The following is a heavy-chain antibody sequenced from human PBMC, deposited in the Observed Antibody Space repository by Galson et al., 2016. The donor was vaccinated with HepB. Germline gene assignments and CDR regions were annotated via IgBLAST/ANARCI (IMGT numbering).Heavy chain of an antibody. J-gene: IGHJ5*01. CDR2: IYHTGTS. CDR3: ARSSVVPGARMVFDS. V-gene: IGHV4-4*02. D-gene: IGHD2-2*01. Sequence: ETLSLTCAVSGASINSSNWWTWVRQAPGTGLEWIGEIYHTGTSNNNPSLLSRFTMSIDNSKNHFSLKLNSVTAADTAVYYCARSSVVPGARMVFDSWGQGILVTVSS. CDR1: GASINSSNW.